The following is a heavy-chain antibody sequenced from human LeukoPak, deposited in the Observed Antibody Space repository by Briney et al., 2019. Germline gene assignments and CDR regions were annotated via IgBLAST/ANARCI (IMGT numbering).Heavy chain of an antibody. D-gene: IGHD6-19*01. J-gene: IGHJ4*02. CDR2: IYYSRST. V-gene: IGHV4-39*01. CDR1: GGSLSSSNYF. Sequence: SETLSLTCTVSGGSLSSSNYFGGSIRQPPAKVLEWFGSIYYSRSTYYKPSLKTRVTISVDTSKDQFSLKLTSVTAADTAVYYCARHASVDGNWPRPLDYWGQGSLVTVSS. CDR3: ARHASVDGNWPRPLDY.